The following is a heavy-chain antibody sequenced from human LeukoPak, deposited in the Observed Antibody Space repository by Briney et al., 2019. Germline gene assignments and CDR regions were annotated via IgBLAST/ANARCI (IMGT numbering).Heavy chain of an antibody. Sequence: ASVKVSCKASGYTFTSYGISWVRQAPGQGLEWMGGIIPIFGTANYAQKFQGRVTITADESTSTAYMELSSLRSEDTAVYYCAREDGYLYYFDYWGQGTLVTVSS. CDR1: GYTFTSYG. V-gene: IGHV1-69*13. CDR3: AREDGYLYYFDY. CDR2: IIPIFGTA. J-gene: IGHJ4*02. D-gene: IGHD3-22*01.